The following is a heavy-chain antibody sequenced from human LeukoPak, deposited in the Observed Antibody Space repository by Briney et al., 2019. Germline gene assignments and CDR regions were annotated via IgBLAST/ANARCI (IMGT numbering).Heavy chain of an antibody. CDR1: GGSFSGYY. CDR3: ARDLGYSGYDSI. D-gene: IGHD5-12*01. V-gene: IGHV4-34*01. J-gene: IGHJ3*02. CDR2: INHSGST. Sequence: SETLSLTCAVYGGSFSGYYWSWIRQPPGKGLEWIGEINHSGSTNYNPSLKSRVTISVDTSKNQFSLQLNSVTPEDTAVYYCARDLGYSGYDSIWGQGTMVTVSS.